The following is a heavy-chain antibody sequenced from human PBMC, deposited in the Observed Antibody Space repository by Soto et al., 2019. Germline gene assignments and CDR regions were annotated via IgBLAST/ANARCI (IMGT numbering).Heavy chain of an antibody. J-gene: IGHJ4*02. D-gene: IGHD3-10*01. V-gene: IGHV1-8*01. CDR1: GYTFTSYD. CDR3: ARGLLVGLWFGELWNQYYFDY. Sequence: GASVKVSCKASGYTFTSYDINWVRQATGQGLEWMGWMNPNTGNTGYAQKFQGRVTMTRNTSISTAYMELSSLRSEDTAVYYCARGLLVGLWFGELWNQYYFDYWGQGTLVTVSS. CDR2: MNPNTGNT.